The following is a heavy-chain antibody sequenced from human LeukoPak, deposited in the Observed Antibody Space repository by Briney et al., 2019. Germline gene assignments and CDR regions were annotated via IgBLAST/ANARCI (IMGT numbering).Heavy chain of an antibody. V-gene: IGHV4-59*08. CDR2: VYYSGST. Sequence: PSETMSLTSTVSGGSISSYYWSWIRQPPGKGLEWIGYVYYSGSTNNNPSLKSRVTISVDTSKNQFSLKLSSVTAADTAVYYCARRRGYSYDYWGQGTLVTVSS. CDR3: ARRRGYSYDY. J-gene: IGHJ4*02. D-gene: IGHD5-18*01. CDR1: GGSISSYY.